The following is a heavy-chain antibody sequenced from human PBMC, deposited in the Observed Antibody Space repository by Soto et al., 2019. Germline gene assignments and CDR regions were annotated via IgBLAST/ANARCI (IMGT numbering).Heavy chain of an antibody. CDR3: VKDRGYGDYTRFGNFDY. Sequence: GGSLRVSCAASEFSFSSYAMSWVRQAPWKGLEWVSAISGRAGSTYYPDSVKGRFIISRDNSNNTLYLQMNSLRAEDTAIYYCVKDRGYGDYTRFGNFDYWGQGTLVTVSS. CDR2: ISGRAGST. V-gene: IGHV3-23*01. CDR1: EFSFSSYA. J-gene: IGHJ4*02. D-gene: IGHD4-17*01.